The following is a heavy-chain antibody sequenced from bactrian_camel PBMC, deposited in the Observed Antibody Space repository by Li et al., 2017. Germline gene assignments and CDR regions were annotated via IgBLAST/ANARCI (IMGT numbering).Heavy chain of an antibody. Sequence: HVQLVESGGGSVQAGGSLRLSCAASGYTYTPNRMAWFRQVPGKEREGVASKVLGTTLSNYADSVKGRFTISVDNAKNTLYLQMNSLKPEDSGTYYCAYESGTTPDLCRRRGPGGYFGQGTQVTVS. D-gene: IGHD7*01. V-gene: IGHV3S53*01. J-gene: IGHJ4*01. CDR1: GYTYTPNR. CDR2: KVLGTTLS.